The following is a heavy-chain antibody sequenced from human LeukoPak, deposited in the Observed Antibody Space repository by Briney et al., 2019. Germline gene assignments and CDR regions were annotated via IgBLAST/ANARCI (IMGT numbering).Heavy chain of an antibody. J-gene: IGHJ4*02. Sequence: SVKVSCKASGGTFSSYGISCVRQAPGQGLEWMGGIIPMFDSANYAQKFQGRVTITADESTNTAYMELSSLRSEDTAVYYCARTAFVAALHFDYWGQGTLVTVSS. CDR3: ARTAFVAALHFDY. CDR2: IIPMFDSA. D-gene: IGHD2-21*01. CDR1: GGTFSSYG. V-gene: IGHV1-69*13.